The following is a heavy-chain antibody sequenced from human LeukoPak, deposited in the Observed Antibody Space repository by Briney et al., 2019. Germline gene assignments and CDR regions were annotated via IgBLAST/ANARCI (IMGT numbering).Heavy chain of an antibody. D-gene: IGHD3-22*01. CDR2: SIAILCIA. J-gene: IGHJ4*02. CDR1: GGTCSIYA. CDR3: AATYYYDSSGYYWVRYFDY. Sequence: SVKLSCKASGGTCSIYAISWVREAPGQALEWRVRSIAILCIANYAKKYQGRVTITADKSTSTAFMELRSLRSDATAVYSCAATYYYDSSGYYWVRYFDYWGQGTLVTVSS. V-gene: IGHV1-69*04.